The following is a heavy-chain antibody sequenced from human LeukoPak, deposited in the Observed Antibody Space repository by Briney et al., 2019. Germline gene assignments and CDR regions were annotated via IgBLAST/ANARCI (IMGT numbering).Heavy chain of an antibody. CDR2: IYYSGST. Sequence: SETLSLTCAVYGGSFSGYYWSWIRQPPGKGLEWIGYIYYSGSTYYNPSPKSRVTISVDTSKNQFSLKLSSVTAADTAVYYCASGQGRFDYWGQGTLVTVSS. CDR3: ASGQGRFDY. J-gene: IGHJ4*02. CDR1: GGSFSGYY. D-gene: IGHD2-15*01. V-gene: IGHV4-34*01.